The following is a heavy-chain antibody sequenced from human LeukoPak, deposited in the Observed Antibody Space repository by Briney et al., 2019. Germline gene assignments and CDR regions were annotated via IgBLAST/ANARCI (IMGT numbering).Heavy chain of an antibody. CDR3: ARVYQSAEYYFDY. V-gene: IGHV4-59*01. J-gene: IGHJ4*02. CDR2: IYYTGST. D-gene: IGHD2-2*01. CDR1: GGSIDSYY. Sequence: SETLSLTCTVSGGSIDSYYWSWIRPPPGKGLEWIGYIYYTGSTEYHPSLKSRVTISLDTSKNQFSLKLTSVTAADTAVYYCARVYQSAEYYFDYWGQGNLVSVSS.